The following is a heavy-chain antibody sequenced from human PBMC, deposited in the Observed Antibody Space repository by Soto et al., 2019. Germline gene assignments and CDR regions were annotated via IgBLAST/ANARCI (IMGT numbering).Heavy chain of an antibody. CDR1: FYTFISHG. CDR2: ISGKNGNT. D-gene: IGHD2-15*01. CDR3: SIVSSSMVVVPDYGMNF. Sequence: QVQLVQSGFEVKNPGSSVKVSCKASFYTFISHGISWVRQAPGLGLEWLGWISGKNGNTIYAQKLQGMVTLTTDTSTSTAYLELKSLISNVTALYYWSIVSSSMVVVPDYGMNFWGHGTTVTVAS. V-gene: IGHV1-18*04. J-gene: IGHJ6*02.